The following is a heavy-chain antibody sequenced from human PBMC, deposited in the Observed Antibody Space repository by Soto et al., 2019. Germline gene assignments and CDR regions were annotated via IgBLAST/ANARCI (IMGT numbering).Heavy chain of an antibody. CDR1: GGSISSYY. CDR3: ARLVVPINYYDSSGYYLDY. V-gene: IGHV4-59*08. CDR2: IYYSGST. J-gene: IGHJ4*02. Sequence: SETLSLTCTVSGGSISSYYWSWIRQPPGKGLEWIGYIYYSGSTNYNPSLKSRVTIPVDTSKNQFSLKLSSVTAADTAVYYCARLVVPINYYDSSGYYLDYWGQGTLVTVSS. D-gene: IGHD3-22*01.